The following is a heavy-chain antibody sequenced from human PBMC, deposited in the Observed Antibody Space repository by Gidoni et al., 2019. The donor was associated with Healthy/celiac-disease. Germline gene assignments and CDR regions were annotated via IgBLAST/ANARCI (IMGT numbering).Heavy chain of an antibody. V-gene: IGHV1-8*01. D-gene: IGHD5-18*01. CDR1: GYTFTRYD. J-gene: IGHJ6*02. CDR2: MNPDSGNT. Sequence: QVPLVPSGAQVHKPGASVKVSCKASGYTFTRYDINWVRQATGQGLEWMGWMNPDSGNTGYAQKFQGRVTMTRNTSISTAYMELSSLRSEDTAVYYCARTQIWDYYYYGMDVWGQGTTVTVSS. CDR3: ARTQIWDYYYYGMDV.